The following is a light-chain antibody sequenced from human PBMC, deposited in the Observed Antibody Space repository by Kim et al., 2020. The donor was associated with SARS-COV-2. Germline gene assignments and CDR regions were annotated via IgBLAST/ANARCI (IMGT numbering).Light chain of an antibody. CDR2: KDS. V-gene: IGLV3-25*03. J-gene: IGLJ3*02. CDR3: QSADSSGTWV. Sequence: VSPGQTARITCSGDALPKQYAYWYQQKPGQAPVLVIYKDSERPTGIPERFSGSSSGTTVTLTISGVQAEDEADYYCQSADSSGTWVFGGGTQLTVL. CDR1: ALPKQY.